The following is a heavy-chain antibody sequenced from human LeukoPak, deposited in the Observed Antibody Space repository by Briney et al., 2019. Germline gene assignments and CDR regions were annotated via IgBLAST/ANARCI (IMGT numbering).Heavy chain of an antibody. CDR2: ISGSGGST. D-gene: IGHD5-24*01. J-gene: IGHJ4*02. Sequence: GGSLRLSCAASGFTFSSYAMSWVPQPPGKGLEWVSAISGSGGSTYYADSVKGRFTISRDNSKNTLYLQMNSLRAEDTAVYYCAKVPPEMATIPLLDYWGQGTLVTVSS. CDR3: AKVPPEMATIPLLDY. CDR1: GFTFSSYA. V-gene: IGHV3-23*01.